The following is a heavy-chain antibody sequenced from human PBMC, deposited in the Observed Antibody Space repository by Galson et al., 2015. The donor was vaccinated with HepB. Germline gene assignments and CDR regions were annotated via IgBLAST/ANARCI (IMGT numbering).Heavy chain of an antibody. CDR1: GFTFTNYG. D-gene: IGHD2-2*01. Sequence: SLRLSCAASGFTFTNYGMHWVRQAPGKGLEWVAVIWNDGNNKYYADSVKGRFTISRDNSKNTLYLQMNSLSAEDTAVYYCARGRYCITSKCYAGKEWFDPWGQGTLVTVSS. CDR2: IWNDGNNK. CDR3: ARGRYCITSKCYAGKEWFDP. V-gene: IGHV3-33*01. J-gene: IGHJ5*02.